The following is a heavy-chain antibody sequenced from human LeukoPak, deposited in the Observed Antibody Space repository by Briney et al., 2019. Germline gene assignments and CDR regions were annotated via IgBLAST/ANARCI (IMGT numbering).Heavy chain of an antibody. J-gene: IGHJ4*02. CDR2: IYYSGST. Sequence: YPSETLSLTCTVSGGSISSYYWSWIRQPPGKGLEWIGYIYYSGSTNYNPSLKSRVAISVDTSKNQFSLKLSSVTAADTAVYYCATRLGYCSGGSCYSDPYYFDYWGQGTLVTVSS. D-gene: IGHD2-15*01. V-gene: IGHV4-59*08. CDR1: GGSISSYY. CDR3: ATRLGYCSGGSCYSDPYYFDY.